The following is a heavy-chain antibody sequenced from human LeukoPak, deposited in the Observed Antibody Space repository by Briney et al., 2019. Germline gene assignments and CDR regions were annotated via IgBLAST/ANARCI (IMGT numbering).Heavy chain of an antibody. D-gene: IGHD5-12*01. CDR2: INQGGSVK. CDR1: GFTFSSYW. CDR3: ARFGYSGWNLEY. V-gene: IGHV3-7*01. J-gene: IGHJ4*02. Sequence: GGSLRLSCAASGFTFSSYWMSWVRQAPGKGLEWVANINQGGSVKYYVGSVKGRFTISRDDAKSSLYVQMNSLRDEDTAVYYCARFGYSGWNLEYWGQGTLVTVSS.